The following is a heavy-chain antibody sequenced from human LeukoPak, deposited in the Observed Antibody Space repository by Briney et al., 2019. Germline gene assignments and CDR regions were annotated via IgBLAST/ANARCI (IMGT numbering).Heavy chain of an antibody. CDR2: IKQDGSEK. J-gene: IGHJ4*02. Sequence: GGSLRLSCAASGFNFRSFWMSWVRQAPGKGLEWVANIKQDGSEKYYVDSVKGRFTISRDNAKNSLYLQMNSLRAEDTAVYYCARRAGAYSHPYDYWGQGTLVTVSS. D-gene: IGHD4/OR15-4a*01. CDR3: ARRAGAYSHPYDY. CDR1: GFNFRSFW. V-gene: IGHV3-7*03.